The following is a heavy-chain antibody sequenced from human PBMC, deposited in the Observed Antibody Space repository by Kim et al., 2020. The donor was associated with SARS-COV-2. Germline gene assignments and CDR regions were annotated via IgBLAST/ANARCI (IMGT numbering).Heavy chain of an antibody. CDR2: INHSGST. D-gene: IGHD6-6*01. V-gene: IGHV4-34*01. CDR1: GGSFSGYY. Sequence: SETLSLTCAVYGGSFSGYYWSWIRQPPGKGLEWIGEINHSGSTNYNPSLKSRVTISVDTSKNQFSLKLSSVTAADTAVYYCARVWAIAAHAFDIWGQGTMVTVSS. J-gene: IGHJ3*02. CDR3: ARVWAIAAHAFDI.